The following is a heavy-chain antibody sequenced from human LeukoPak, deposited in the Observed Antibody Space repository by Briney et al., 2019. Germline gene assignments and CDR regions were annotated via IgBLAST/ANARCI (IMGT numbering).Heavy chain of an antibody. V-gene: IGHV3-23*01. D-gene: IGHD3-16*01. J-gene: IGHJ6*03. CDR1: GFTFSSYA. CDR2: ISGSGGST. Sequence: QAGGSLRLSCAASGFTFSSYAMSWVRQAPGKGLEWVSAISGSGGSTYYADSVKGRFTISRDNSKNTLYLQMNSLRAEDTAVYYCAKEGAGYYYYYMDVWGKGTTVTVSS. CDR3: AKEGAGYYYYYMDV.